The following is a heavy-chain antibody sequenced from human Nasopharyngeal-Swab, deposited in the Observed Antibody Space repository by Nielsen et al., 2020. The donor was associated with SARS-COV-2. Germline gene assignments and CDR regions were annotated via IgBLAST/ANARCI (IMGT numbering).Heavy chain of an antibody. V-gene: IGHV3-21*01. Sequence: GESLKISCAASGFTFSSYSMNWVRQAPGKGLEWVSSISSSSSYIYYADSVKGRFTISRDNAKNSLYLQMNSLRAEDTAVYYCAEAGLGGAFDYWGQGTLVTVSS. CDR1: GFTFSSYS. J-gene: IGHJ4*02. CDR2: ISSSSSYI. D-gene: IGHD2-21*01. CDR3: AEAGLGGAFDY.